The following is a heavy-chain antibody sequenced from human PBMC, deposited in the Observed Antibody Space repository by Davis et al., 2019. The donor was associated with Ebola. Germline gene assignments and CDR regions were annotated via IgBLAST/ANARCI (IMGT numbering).Heavy chain of an antibody. V-gene: IGHV3-48*04. J-gene: IGHJ3*02. Sequence: GESLKISCAASGFTFSSYSMNWVRQAPGKGLEWVSYISSSSSTIYYADSVKGRFTISRDNAKNSLFLQMNSLRAEDTAVYYCARVDVSSAFDIWGRGTMVTVSS. CDR3: ARVDVSSAFDI. D-gene: IGHD3-16*01. CDR2: ISSSSSTI. CDR1: GFTFSSYS.